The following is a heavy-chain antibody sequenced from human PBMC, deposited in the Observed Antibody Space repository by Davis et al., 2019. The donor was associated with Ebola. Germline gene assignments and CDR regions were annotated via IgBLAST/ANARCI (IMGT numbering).Heavy chain of an antibody. D-gene: IGHD4-17*01. CDR3: ARVGVTTAFDI. Sequence: GESLKISCAASGFTFRSFSMHWVRQAPGKGLEYVSAIDHNGNNIYYSNSVTGRFTISRDNSKNTLFLHMGSLRVEDMAVYYCARVGVTTAFDIWGQGTMVTVSS. J-gene: IGHJ3*02. V-gene: IGHV3-64*01. CDR2: IDHNGNNI. CDR1: GFTFRSFS.